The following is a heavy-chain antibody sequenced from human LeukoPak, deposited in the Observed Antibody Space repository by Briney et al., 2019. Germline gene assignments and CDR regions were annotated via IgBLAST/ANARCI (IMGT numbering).Heavy chain of an antibody. V-gene: IGHV3-30-3*01. CDR3: ARDGVLGLGYCSSTSCASWSPGAFGI. CDR2: ISYDGSNK. CDR1: GFTFSSYA. J-gene: IGHJ3*02. Sequence: GRSLRLSCAASGFTFSSYAMHWVRQAPGKGLEWVAVISYDGSNKYYADSVKGRFTISRDNSKNTLYLQMNSLRAEDTAVYYCARDGVLGLGYCSSTSCASWSPGAFGIWGQGTMVTVSS. D-gene: IGHD2-2*01.